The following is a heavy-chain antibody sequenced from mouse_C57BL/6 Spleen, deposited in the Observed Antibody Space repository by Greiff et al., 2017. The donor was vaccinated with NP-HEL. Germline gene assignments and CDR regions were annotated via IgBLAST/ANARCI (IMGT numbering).Heavy chain of an antibody. D-gene: IGHD1-1*01. CDR2: IDPENGDT. J-gene: IGHJ2*01. V-gene: IGHV14-4*01. CDR3: TTPITTVVATNPFDY. CDR1: GFNIKDDY. Sequence: VQLKQSGAELVRPGASVKLSCTASGFNIKDDYMHWVKQRPEQGLEWIGWIDPENGDTEYASKFQGKATITADTSSNTAYLQLSSLTSEDTAVYYCTTPITTVVATNPFDYWGQGTTLTVSS.